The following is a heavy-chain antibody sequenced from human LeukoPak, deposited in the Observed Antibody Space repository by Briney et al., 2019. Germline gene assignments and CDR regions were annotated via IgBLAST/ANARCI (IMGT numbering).Heavy chain of an antibody. CDR1: GGSISSYY. D-gene: IGHD2-21*02. Sequence: SETLSLTCTVSGGSISSYYWSWIRQPPGKGLEWIGYIYYSGSTNYNPSLKSRVTISVDTSKNQFSLKLSSVTAADTAVYYCARGAGGDWVDYYYYYGMDVWGQGTMVTVSS. CDR3: ARGAGGDWVDYYYYYGMDV. J-gene: IGHJ6*02. V-gene: IGHV4-59*01. CDR2: IYYSGST.